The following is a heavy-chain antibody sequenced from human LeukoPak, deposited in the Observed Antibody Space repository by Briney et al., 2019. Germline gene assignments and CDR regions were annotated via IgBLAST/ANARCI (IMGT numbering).Heavy chain of an antibody. CDR3: ASEGVAAVGTIDY. CDR2: ISSTSSYI. Sequence: GGSLRLSCAASGFTFSSYSMNWVRQAPGKGLEWVSYISSTSSYIHYADAVKGRFTISRDNAKKSLFLQMNSLRTEDTAVYYCASEGVAAVGTIDYWGQGTLVTVSS. D-gene: IGHD6-13*01. J-gene: IGHJ4*02. V-gene: IGHV3-21*05. CDR1: GFTFSSYS.